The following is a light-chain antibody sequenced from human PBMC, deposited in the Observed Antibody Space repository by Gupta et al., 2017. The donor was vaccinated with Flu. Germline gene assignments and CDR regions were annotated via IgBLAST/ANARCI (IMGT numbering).Light chain of an antibody. Sequence: SSVLTQPPSVSVAPGQTARITCGVDNIGSRSVHWYQQRPGQAPILVIYDDTDRPSGIPERFSGYISGNTATLTITRVEGGDEAVYYCQLWGGNHAVFGGGTKLTVL. CDR2: DDT. V-gene: IGLV3-21*02. CDR3: QLWGGNHAV. CDR1: NIGSRS. J-gene: IGLJ7*01.